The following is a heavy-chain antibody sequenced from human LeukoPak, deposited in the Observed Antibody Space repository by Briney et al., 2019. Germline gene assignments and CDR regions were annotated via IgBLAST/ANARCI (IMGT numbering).Heavy chain of an antibody. CDR3: TKVDLEVVEVAATNDY. D-gene: IGHD2-15*01. CDR1: GFTFSSYA. CDR2: ISGSGGST. Sequence: GGSLRLSCAASGFTFSSYAMSWVRQAPGKGLEWVSTISGSGGSTYYADSVKGRFTISRDNSKNTLYLQMNSPRAEDMAVYYCTKVDLEVVEVAATNDYWGQGTLVTVSS. J-gene: IGHJ4*02. V-gene: IGHV3-23*01.